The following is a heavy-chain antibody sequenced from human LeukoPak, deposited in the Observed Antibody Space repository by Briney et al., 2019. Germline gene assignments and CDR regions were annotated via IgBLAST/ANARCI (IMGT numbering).Heavy chain of an antibody. CDR1: GFTFSSYA. CDR3: ARGYDILTGQFDY. J-gene: IGHJ4*02. Sequence: PGGSLRLSCAASGFTFSSYAMSWVRQAPGKGLEWVSAISGSGGSTYYADSVKGRFTISRDNAKNSLYLQMNSLRDEDTAVYYCARGYDILTGQFDYWGQGTLVTVSS. CDR2: ISGSGGST. V-gene: IGHV3-23*01. D-gene: IGHD3-9*01.